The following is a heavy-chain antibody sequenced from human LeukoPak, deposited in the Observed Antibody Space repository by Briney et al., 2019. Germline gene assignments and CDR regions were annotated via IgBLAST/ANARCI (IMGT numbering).Heavy chain of an antibody. CDR3: TTYGSGRKFDY. V-gene: IGHV3-15*04. Sequence: SGGSLRLPCAASGFSFSDAWMSWVRQIPGKGLEWVGRIESKTDGGTTDYAAPVKGRFTISRDDSTNTLYLQMNSLKSEDTAVYYCTTYGSGRKFDYWGQGILVTVSS. CDR1: GFSFSDAW. J-gene: IGHJ4*02. D-gene: IGHD3-10*01. CDR2: IESKTDGGTT.